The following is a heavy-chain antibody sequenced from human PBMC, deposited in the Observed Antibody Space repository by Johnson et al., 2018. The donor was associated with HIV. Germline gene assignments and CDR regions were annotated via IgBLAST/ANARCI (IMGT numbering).Heavy chain of an antibody. CDR1: GFTFSDYY. J-gene: IGHJ3*02. Sequence: VQLVESGGGLVKPGGSLRLSCAASGFTFSDYYMSWIRQAPGKGLEWVSYISSSGSTIYYADSVKGRFTISRDHAKNSLYLQMNSLRAQDTAVYYWARPGVVVVARPAFDIWGQGTMVTVSS. CDR3: ARPGVVVVARPAFDI. D-gene: IGHD2-15*01. V-gene: IGHV3-11*04. CDR2: ISSSGSTI.